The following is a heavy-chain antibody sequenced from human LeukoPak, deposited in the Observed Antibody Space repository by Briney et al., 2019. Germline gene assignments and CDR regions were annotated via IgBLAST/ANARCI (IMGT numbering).Heavy chain of an antibody. CDR1: GFTFDDYG. V-gene: IGHV3-20*04. CDR3: ARERGTLAVAGDAVDI. D-gene: IGHD6-19*01. Sequence: PGGSLRLSCAASGFTFDDYGMSWVRQAPGKGLEWVSGINWNGGSTGYADSVKGRFTISRDNAKDSLYLQMNSLRAEDTAVYYCARERGTLAVAGDAVDIWGQGTMVTVSS. J-gene: IGHJ3*02. CDR2: INWNGGST.